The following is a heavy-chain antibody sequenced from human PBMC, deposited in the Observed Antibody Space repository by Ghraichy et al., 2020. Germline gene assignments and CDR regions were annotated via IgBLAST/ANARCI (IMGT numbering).Heavy chain of an antibody. CDR1: GFTFSSYA. D-gene: IGHD6-13*01. V-gene: IGHV3-23*01. CDR2: ISGSGGST. CDR3: AKDRPKQQLVPEHFDY. J-gene: IGHJ4*02. Sequence: GGSLRLSCAASGFTFSSYAMSWVRQAPGKGLEWVSAISGSGGSTYYADSVKGRFTISRDNSKNTLYLQMNSLRAEDTAVYYCAKDRPKQQLVPEHFDYWGQGTLVTVSS.